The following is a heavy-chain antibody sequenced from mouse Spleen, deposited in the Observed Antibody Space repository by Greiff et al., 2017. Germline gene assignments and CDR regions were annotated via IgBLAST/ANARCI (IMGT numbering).Heavy chain of an antibody. CDR1: GYAFSSSW. V-gene: IGHV1-82*01. CDR3: ARSGTRGKYFDY. Sequence: QVQLKQSGPELVKPGASVKISCKASGYAFSSSWMNWVKQRPGKGLEWIGRIYPGDGDTNYNGKFKGKATLTADKSSSTAYMQLSSLTSEDSAVYFCARSGTRGKYFDYWGQGTTLTVSS. CDR2: IYPGDGDT. J-gene: IGHJ2*01. D-gene: IGHD4-1*01.